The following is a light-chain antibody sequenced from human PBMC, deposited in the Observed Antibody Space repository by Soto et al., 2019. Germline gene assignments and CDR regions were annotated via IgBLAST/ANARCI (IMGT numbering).Light chain of an antibody. Sequence: EIVLTQSPGTLSLSPGERATLSCRASQTVSSNYLAWYQQKPGQAPRLLLYGASTRATGIPDRFSGSGSGTDFTLPISRLEPEDFAVYYCQQYGSSPRTFGQGSKVEIK. CDR2: GAS. CDR3: QQYGSSPRT. CDR1: QTVSSNY. J-gene: IGKJ1*01. V-gene: IGKV3-20*01.